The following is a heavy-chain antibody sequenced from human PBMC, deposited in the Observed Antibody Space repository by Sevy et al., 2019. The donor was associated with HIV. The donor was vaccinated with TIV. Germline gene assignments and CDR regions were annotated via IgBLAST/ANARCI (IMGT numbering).Heavy chain of an antibody. J-gene: IGHJ4*02. V-gene: IGHV3-66*01. D-gene: IGHD3-22*01. CDR3: ARGSFTYYYDSSGYYFDY. CDR1: GFTVSSNY. CDR2: IYSGGST. Sequence: GGSLRLSCAASGFTVSSNYMSWVRQAPGKGLEWVSVIYSGGSTYYADSVKGRFTISRDNSKNTLYLQMNSRRAEDTAVYYCARGSFTYYYDSSGYYFDYWGQGTLVTVSS.